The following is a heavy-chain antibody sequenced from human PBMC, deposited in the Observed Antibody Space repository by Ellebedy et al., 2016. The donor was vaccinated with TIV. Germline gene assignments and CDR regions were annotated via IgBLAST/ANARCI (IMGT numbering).Heavy chain of an antibody. D-gene: IGHD3-10*01. CDR1: GFTFSSYG. CDR3: ARLLGEMGNYHGMDV. J-gene: IGHJ6*02. V-gene: IGHV3-33*01. Sequence: PGGSLRLSCAASGFTFSSYGMHWVRQAPGKGLEWVAVIWYDGSNKYYADSVKGRFTISRDNSKNTLYLQMNSLRGEDTAVYYCARLLGEMGNYHGMDVWGQGTTVTVSS. CDR2: IWYDGSNK.